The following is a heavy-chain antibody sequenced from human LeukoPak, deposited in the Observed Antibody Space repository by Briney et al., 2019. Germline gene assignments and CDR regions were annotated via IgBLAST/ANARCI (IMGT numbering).Heavy chain of an antibody. Sequence: GGSLRLSCAASGFTFSSYSMNWVRPAPGKGLEWVSSISSSSSYLYYADSVKGRFTISRDNAKNSLYLQMNSLRAGDTAVYYCARGALGEIDYWGQGTLVTVSS. J-gene: IGHJ4*02. CDR3: ARGALGEIDY. D-gene: IGHD3-10*01. CDR2: ISSSSSYL. CDR1: GFTFSSYS. V-gene: IGHV3-21*01.